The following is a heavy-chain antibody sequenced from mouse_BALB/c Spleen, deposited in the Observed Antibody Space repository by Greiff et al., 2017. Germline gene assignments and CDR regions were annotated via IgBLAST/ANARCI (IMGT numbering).Heavy chain of an antibody. D-gene: IGHD1-1*01. CDR1: GYSITSDYA. Sequence: EVKLQESGPGLVKPSQSLSLTCTVTGYSITSDYAWNWIRQFPGNKLEWMGYISYSGSTSYNPSLKSRISITRDTSKNQFFLQLNSVTTEDTATYYCARRSLYYYGSSPRAMDYWGQGTSVTVSS. J-gene: IGHJ4*01. CDR3: ARRSLYYYGSSPRAMDY. V-gene: IGHV3-2*02. CDR2: ISYSGST.